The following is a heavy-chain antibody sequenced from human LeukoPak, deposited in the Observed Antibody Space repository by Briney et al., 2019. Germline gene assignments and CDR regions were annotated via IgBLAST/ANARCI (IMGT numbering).Heavy chain of an antibody. CDR3: ARGSESGRAFDY. D-gene: IGHD1-26*01. J-gene: IGHJ4*02. CDR2: IYSGGST. CDR1: GFTFSSYW. Sequence: GGSLRLSCAASGFTFSSYWMSWVRQAPGKGLEWVSVIYSGGSTYYADSVKGRFTISRDNSKNTLYLQMNSLRAEDTAVYYCARGSESGRAFDYWGQGTLVTVSS. V-gene: IGHV3-53*01.